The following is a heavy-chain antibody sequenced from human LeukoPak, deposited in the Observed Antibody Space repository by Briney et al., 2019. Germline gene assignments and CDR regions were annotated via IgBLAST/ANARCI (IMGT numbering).Heavy chain of an antibody. J-gene: IGHJ4*02. D-gene: IGHD5-18*01. CDR1: GFISSNYN. Sequence: GGSLRLSCAASGFISSNYNMNWVRQTPGKGLEWLSYISSSSGTIYYADSVKGRFTISGDNAKNSLHLQMNSLRAEDTAVYYCARALGYSYGYAVDYWGQGTLVTVSS. CDR3: ARALGYSYGYAVDY. CDR2: ISSSSGTI. V-gene: IGHV3-48*01.